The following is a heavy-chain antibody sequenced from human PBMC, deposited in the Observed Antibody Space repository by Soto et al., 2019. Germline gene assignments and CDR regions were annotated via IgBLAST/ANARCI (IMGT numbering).Heavy chain of an antibody. D-gene: IGHD2-15*01. Sequence: QVQLVESGGGVVQPGRSLRLSCAASGFTFSSYGMHWVRQAPGKGLEWVAVISYDGSNKYYADSVKGRFTISRDNSKNTLYVQMNSLRAEDTAVYYCAKDCGDVVVVADQTCLDYWGQGTLVTVSS. CDR1: GFTFSSYG. V-gene: IGHV3-30*18. CDR2: ISYDGSNK. J-gene: IGHJ4*02. CDR3: AKDCGDVVVVADQTCLDY.